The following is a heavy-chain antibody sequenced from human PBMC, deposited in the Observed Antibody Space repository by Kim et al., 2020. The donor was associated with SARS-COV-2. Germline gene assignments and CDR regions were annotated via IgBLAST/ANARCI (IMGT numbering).Heavy chain of an antibody. D-gene: IGHD2-2*01. CDR2: INHSGST. CDR1: GGSFSGYY. J-gene: IGHJ4*02. CDR3: ARAIVVVPAAMRLFEY. V-gene: IGHV4-34*01. Sequence: SETLSLTCAVYGGSFSGYYWSWIRQPPGKGLEWIGEINHSGSTNYNPSLKSRVTISVDTSKNQFSLKLSSVTAADTAVYYCARAIVVVPAAMRLFEYWGQGTLVTVSS.